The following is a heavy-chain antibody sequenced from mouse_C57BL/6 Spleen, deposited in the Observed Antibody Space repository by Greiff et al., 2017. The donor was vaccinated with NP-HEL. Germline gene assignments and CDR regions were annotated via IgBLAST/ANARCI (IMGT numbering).Heavy chain of an antibody. D-gene: IGHD2-4*01. J-gene: IGHJ4*01. CDR2: IYPGSGST. CDR1: GYTFTSYW. CDR3: ARKGYDYVDYYAMDY. V-gene: IGHV1-55*01. Sequence: QVQLQQPGAELVKPGASVKMSCKASGYTFTSYWITWVKQRPGQGLEWIGDIYPGSGSTNYNEKFKSKATLTVDTSSSTAYMQLSSLTSEDSAVYYCARKGYDYVDYYAMDYWGQGTSVTVSS.